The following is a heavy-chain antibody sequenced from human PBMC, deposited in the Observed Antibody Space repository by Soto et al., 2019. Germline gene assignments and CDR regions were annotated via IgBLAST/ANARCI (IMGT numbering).Heavy chain of an antibody. Sequence: GGSLRLSCAASGFPFSSYEMNWVRQATGKGLDWVSYIIGSGSTIYYSASVKGRFTNSXGDAKKSLYLQMHSLKAEYTALDDCERDLLWGDSSGLRPEYYYYGIDVGGLGTRVTVSS. J-gene: IGHJ6*02. D-gene: IGHD6-19*01. CDR3: ERDLLWGDSSGLRPEYYYYGIDV. CDR2: IIGSGSTI. V-gene: IGHV3-48*03. CDR1: GFPFSSYE.